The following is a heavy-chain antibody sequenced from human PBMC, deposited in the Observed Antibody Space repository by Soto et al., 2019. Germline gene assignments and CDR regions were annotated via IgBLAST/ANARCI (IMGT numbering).Heavy chain of an antibody. J-gene: IGHJ5*02. D-gene: IGHD1-26*01. V-gene: IGHV3-33*01. Sequence: QVQLVESGGGVVQPGRSLRLSCTASGFTFSNYGIHWVRQAPGKGLEWVAVIWPDGNNKYYPDSVKGRFTISRDNSKNTLYLQMNSLRAEDTAVYSCARAGIVATTQLGWFDPWGQGNLVTVAS. CDR2: IWPDGNNK. CDR3: ARAGIVATTQLGWFDP. CDR1: GFTFSNYG.